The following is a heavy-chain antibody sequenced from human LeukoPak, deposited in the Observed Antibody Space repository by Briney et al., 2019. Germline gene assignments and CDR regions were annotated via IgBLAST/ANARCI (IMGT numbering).Heavy chain of an antibody. CDR2: ITPNSGGT. D-gene: IGHD6-19*01. J-gene: IGHJ6*02. CDR3: ARDLVAVAGPYYYGMDV. Sequence: ASVEVCCKASGYTITVYDMHWVRQAPGQGLEWMGWITPNSGGTNYAEKFQGRVTMTRDTSISTAYMELSRLRSDDTAVYYCARDLVAVAGPYYYGMDVWGQGTTVTVSS. CDR1: GYTITVYD. V-gene: IGHV1-2*02.